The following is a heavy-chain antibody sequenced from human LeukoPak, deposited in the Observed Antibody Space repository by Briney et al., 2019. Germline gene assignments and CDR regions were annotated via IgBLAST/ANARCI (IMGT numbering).Heavy chain of an antibody. V-gene: IGHV3-21*01. Sequence: GGSLRLSCAVSGFTFSSNTMTGFGQAPGKGLEWVSSITGSSTYIYYADSVKGRFTISRDNAKNSLYLQMNSLRAEDTAVYYCARDLTVTSTCWFDRWGQGTLVTVSS. D-gene: IGHD4-11*01. J-gene: IGHJ5*02. CDR1: GFTFSSNT. CDR3: ARDLTVTSTCWFDR. CDR2: ITGSSTYI.